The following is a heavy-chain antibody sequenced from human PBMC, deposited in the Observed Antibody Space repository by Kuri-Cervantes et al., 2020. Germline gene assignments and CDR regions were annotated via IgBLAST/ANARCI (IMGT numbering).Heavy chain of an antibody. V-gene: IGHV3-9*01. D-gene: IGHD6-19*01. CDR3: AKDGYSSGWSIDY. CDR1: GFTFDDYA. CDR2: ISWNSGSI. Sequence: GGSLRLSCAASGFTFDDYAMHWVRQAPGKGLEWVSGISWNSGSIGYADSVKGRFTISRDNAKNSLYLQMNSLRAEDTAVYYCAKDGYSSGWSIDYWGQGTLVTVSS. J-gene: IGHJ4*02.